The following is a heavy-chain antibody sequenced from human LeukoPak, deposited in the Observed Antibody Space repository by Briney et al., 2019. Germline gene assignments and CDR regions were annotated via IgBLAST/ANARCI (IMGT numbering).Heavy chain of an antibody. CDR1: GESFSVYY. V-gene: IGHV4-34*01. D-gene: IGHD2-8*01. J-gene: IGHJ4*02. CDR2: IDKSGGT. Sequence: SETLSLTCAVYGESFSVYYWTWLRQPPGKGLEWIGEIDKSGGTKYNPSLKSRVTISIDTSRNQFSLKLSSVIAADTAVYYCARRPRHGPDYWGQGPLVTVSS. CDR3: ARRPRHGPDY.